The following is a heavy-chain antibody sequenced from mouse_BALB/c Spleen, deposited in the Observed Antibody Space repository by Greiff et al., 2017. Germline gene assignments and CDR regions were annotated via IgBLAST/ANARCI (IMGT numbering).Heavy chain of an antibody. CDR1: GFTFTDYY. V-gene: IGHV7-3*02. J-gene: IGHJ3*01. CDR3: ARDWAWFAY. Sequence: EVHLVESGGGLVQPGGSLRLSCATSGFTFTDYYMSWVRQPPGKALEWLGFIRNKANGYTTEYSASVKGRFTISRDNSQSILYLQMNTLRAEDSATYYCARDWAWFAYWGQGTLVTVSA. CDR2: IRNKANGYTT.